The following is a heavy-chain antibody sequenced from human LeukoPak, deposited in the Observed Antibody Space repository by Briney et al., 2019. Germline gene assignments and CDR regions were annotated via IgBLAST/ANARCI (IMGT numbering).Heavy chain of an antibody. CDR3: VRGAYLGDPYFDY. J-gene: IGHJ4*02. Sequence: GGSLRLSCAASGFTFSSYWMHWVRQAPGKGLVWVSRISTDGSNTNYADSVKGRFTISRDNAKNTLYLQMNSLRGEDTAVHYCVRGAYLGDPYFDYWGQGTLVTVSS. CDR1: GFTFSSYW. CDR2: ISTDGSNT. D-gene: IGHD4-17*01. V-gene: IGHV3-74*01.